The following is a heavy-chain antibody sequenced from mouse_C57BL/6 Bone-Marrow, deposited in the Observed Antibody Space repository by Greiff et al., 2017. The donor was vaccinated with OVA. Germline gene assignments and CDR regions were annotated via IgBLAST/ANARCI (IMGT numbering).Heavy chain of an antibody. CDR1: GFSLTSYG. CDR2: IWSGGST. D-gene: IGHD2-3*01. V-gene: IGHV2-4*01. Sequence: VQGVESGPGLVQPSQSLSITCTVSGFSLTSYGVHWVRQPPGKGLEWLGVIWSGGSTDYNAAFISRLSISKDNSKSQVFFKMNSLQADDTAIYYCAKKSGWGDYYAMDYWGQGTSVTVSS. J-gene: IGHJ4*01. CDR3: AKKSGWGDYYAMDY.